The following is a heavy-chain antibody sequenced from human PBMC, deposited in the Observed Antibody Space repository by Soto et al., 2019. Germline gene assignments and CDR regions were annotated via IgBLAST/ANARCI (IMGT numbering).Heavy chain of an antibody. CDR2: ISWNSGNL. D-gene: IGHD4-17*01. CDR3: AKGASTTVLAFNDY. V-gene: IGHV3-9*01. CDR1: GFTFDDYA. Sequence: EVQLVESGGGLVQPGRSLRLSCAASGFTFDDYAMHWVRQGPGKGLEWVSSISWNSGNLGYADSVKGRFTISRDNAKNSLSLHMNSLRGEDTAVSCFAKGASTTVLAFNDYWGPAALLTVSS. J-gene: IGHJ4*02.